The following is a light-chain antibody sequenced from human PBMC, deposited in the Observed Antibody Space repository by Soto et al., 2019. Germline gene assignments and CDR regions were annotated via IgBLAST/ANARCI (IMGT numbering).Light chain of an antibody. CDR2: SAS. V-gene: IGKV1-39*01. CDR1: QTISIF. J-gene: IGKJ5*01. CDR3: QLSYSTPIP. Sequence: DIQMPQCQSALSASVEDRVTITSLASQTISIFLNWYRQKPGKVPKLLIYSASNLESGVRSRFCGCGYPTFLSMRISSLQLEEFATYYCQLSYSTPIPFAQGTRLEIK.